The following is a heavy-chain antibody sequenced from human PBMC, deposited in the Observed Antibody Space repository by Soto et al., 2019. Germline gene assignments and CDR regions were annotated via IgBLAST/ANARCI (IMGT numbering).Heavy chain of an antibody. V-gene: IGHV4-59*01. CDR2: IFSTGIT. Sequence: PSETLSLTCTVSGGSISNNYWSWIRQPPGKGLEWIGYIFSTGITNYNPSLKSRVTISVDTSKNQFSLKLSSVTAADTAVYYCARSDGRYWGQGTLVTVSS. J-gene: IGHJ4*02. CDR3: ARSDGRY. CDR1: GGSISNNY.